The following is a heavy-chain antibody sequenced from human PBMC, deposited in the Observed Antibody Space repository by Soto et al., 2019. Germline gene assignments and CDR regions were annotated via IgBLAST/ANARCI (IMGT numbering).Heavy chain of an antibody. CDR1: GYTFTSYA. CDR3: AFVRLQPRRGYFSF. J-gene: IGHJ4*02. CDR2: INAGNGNT. Sequence: ASVKVSCKASGYTFTSYAMHWVRQAPGQRLEWMGWINAGNGNTKYSQKFQGRVTITRDTSASTAYMELSSLRSEDTAVYYCAFVRLQPRRGYFSFWAQGSLVPVSS. D-gene: IGHD5-12*01. V-gene: IGHV1-3*01.